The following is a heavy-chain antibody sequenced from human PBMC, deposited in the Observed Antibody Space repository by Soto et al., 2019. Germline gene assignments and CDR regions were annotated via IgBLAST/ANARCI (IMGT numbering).Heavy chain of an antibody. CDR2: IGTTGDT. Sequence: PGGSLRLSCSACGFTFSRYDMHWVRQGKGKGLEWVSAIGTTGDTYYAGSVRGRFTISRENAKNFLYLQMNSLRAGDTAISFCARAIAPPLFDYWGQGTLVTVSS. CDR3: ARAIAPPLFDY. V-gene: IGHV3-13*04. CDR1: GFTFSRYD. D-gene: IGHD6-13*01. J-gene: IGHJ4*02.